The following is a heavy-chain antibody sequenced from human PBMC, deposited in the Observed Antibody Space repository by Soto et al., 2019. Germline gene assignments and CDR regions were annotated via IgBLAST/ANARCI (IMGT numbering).Heavy chain of an antibody. Sequence: QVHLQQSGPGLVKPSETLSLTCTVSSGPSSSHNWGWIRQSPGRGLEWIGYVYNTGGTSYNPSLTTRVTPAADTSANHISLTLSSVTAADTAIYYCVRQGIGNLHGLVDVWGQGTTVSVSS. V-gene: IGHV4-59*08. CDR1: SGPSSSHN. J-gene: IGHJ6*02. D-gene: IGHD1-1*01. CDR2: VYNTGGT. CDR3: VRQGIGNLHGLVDV.